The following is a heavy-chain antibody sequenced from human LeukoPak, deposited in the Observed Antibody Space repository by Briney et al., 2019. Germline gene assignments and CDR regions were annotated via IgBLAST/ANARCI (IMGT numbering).Heavy chain of an antibody. J-gene: IGHJ4*02. Sequence: PSETLSLTCTVSGGSISSGDYYWSWIRQPPGKGLEWIGYIYYSGSTYYNPSLKSRVTISVDTSKNQFSLKLSSVTAADTAVYYCARPRPVYGDPYFDYWGQGTLVTVSS. V-gene: IGHV4-30-4*08. D-gene: IGHD4-17*01. CDR2: IYYSGST. CDR1: GGSISSGDYY. CDR3: ARPRPVYGDPYFDY.